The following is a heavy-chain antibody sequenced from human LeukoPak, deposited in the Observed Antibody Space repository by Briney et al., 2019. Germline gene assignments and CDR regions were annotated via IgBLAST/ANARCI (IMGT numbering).Heavy chain of an antibody. J-gene: IGHJ4*02. Sequence: SETLSLTCTVSGGSISGYYWSWIRQPPGKGLEWIGYIYYSGTTDYSPSLRSRVTMSLDTSKNQFSLKLSSVTTADTAVYYCARGDDYGDYEGEYYFDYWGQGTLVTVSS. CDR3: ARGDDYGDYEGEYYFDY. CDR1: GGSISGYY. CDR2: IYYSGTT. V-gene: IGHV4-59*01. D-gene: IGHD4-17*01.